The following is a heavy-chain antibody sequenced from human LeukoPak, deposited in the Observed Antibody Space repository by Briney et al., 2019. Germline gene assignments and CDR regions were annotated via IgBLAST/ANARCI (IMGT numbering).Heavy chain of an antibody. V-gene: IGHV3-20*04. CDR1: GFTFDDYG. J-gene: IGHJ4*02. CDR3: ARAGGGWHIWDY. D-gene: IGHD2-15*01. Sequence: GGSLRLSCAASGFTFDDYGMSWVRQAPGKGLEWVSGINWNGGSTGYADSVKGRFTISRDNAKNSLYLQMNSLRAEDTAVYYCARAGGGWHIWDYWGQGTLVTVSS. CDR2: INWNGGST.